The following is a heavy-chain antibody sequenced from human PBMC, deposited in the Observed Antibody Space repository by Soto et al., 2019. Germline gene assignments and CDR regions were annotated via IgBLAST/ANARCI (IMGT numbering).Heavy chain of an antibody. J-gene: IGHJ4*02. CDR1: GFTFSSYA. Sequence: PGRPMRLCCAASGFTFSSYARSWVRQATGKGLQWVSTISGSGGSTYYADSLKGRFTISRDNSKNTLYLQMNSLRADDTAVYYCAKGFSGSDTCYWGEGTLVTVSS. D-gene: IGHD5-12*01. CDR3: AKGFSGSDTCY. CDR2: ISGSGGST. V-gene: IGHV3-23*01.